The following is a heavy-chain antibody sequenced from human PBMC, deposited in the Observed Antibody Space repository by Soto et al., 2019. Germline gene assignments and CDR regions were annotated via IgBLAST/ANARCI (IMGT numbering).Heavy chain of an antibody. Sequence: QVQLQESGPGLVKPSETLSLTCTVSGGSVSSGSYYWSWIRQPPGKGLEWIGYIYYSGSTNYNPSLKSRVTISVDTSKNQFSLKLSYVTAADTAVYYCARGVYYYDSSGTPSNWFDPWGQGNLVTVSS. J-gene: IGHJ5*02. D-gene: IGHD3-22*01. V-gene: IGHV4-61*01. CDR2: IYYSGST. CDR3: ARGVYYYDSSGTPSNWFDP. CDR1: GGSVSSGSYY.